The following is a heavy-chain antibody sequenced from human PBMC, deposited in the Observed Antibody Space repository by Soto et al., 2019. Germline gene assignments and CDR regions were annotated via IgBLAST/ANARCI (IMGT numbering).Heavy chain of an antibody. CDR3: ARRRASDYGGNNHPYYFDY. CDR1: GDSISGSSFY. V-gene: IGHV4-39*01. J-gene: IGHJ4*02. Sequence: SETLSLTCSVSGDSISGSSFYWVWIRQPPWKGLEWIGSISYSGGTYNNPSLQSRVTISVDTSKNQFSLKLTSVTAADTAVYYCARRRASDYGGNNHPYYFDYWGQATPVTVSS. CDR2: ISYSGGT. D-gene: IGHD4-17*01.